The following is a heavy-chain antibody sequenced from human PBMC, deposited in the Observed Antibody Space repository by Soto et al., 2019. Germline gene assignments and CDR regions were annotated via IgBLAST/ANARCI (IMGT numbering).Heavy chain of an antibody. D-gene: IGHD3-3*01. V-gene: IGHV1-69*06. CDR1: GGTFSSYA. J-gene: IGHJ6*02. CDR3: ARNEPPVTIFGVVIMEALYYYYGMDV. Sequence: SVKVSCKASGGTFSSYAISWVRQAPGQGLEWMGGIIPIFGTANYAQKFQGRVTITADKSTSTAYMELSSLRSEDTAVYYCARNEPPVTIFGVVIMEALYYYYGMDVWGQGTTVTVSS. CDR2: IIPIFGTA.